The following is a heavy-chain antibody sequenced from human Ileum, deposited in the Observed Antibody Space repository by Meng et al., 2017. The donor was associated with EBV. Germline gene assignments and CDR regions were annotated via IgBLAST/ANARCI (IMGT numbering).Heavy chain of an antibody. D-gene: IGHD2-21*02. CDR2: IYHTGST. Sequence: QLHLQESDPGLVKPSETLSLTCSVSGGSITSYSYSWGWIRQPPGKGLEWIATIYHTGSTYYNPSLKSRVTISVDTSKNEFSLKVTSVTAADTALYYCARRDTAWFDPWGRGTLVTVSS. CDR1: GGSITSYSYS. J-gene: IGHJ5*02. V-gene: IGHV4-39*01. CDR3: ARRDTAWFDP.